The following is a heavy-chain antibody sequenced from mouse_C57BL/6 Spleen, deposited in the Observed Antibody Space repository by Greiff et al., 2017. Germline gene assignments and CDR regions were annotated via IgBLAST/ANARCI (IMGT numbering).Heavy chain of an antibody. V-gene: IGHV1-74*01. CDR1: GYTFTSYW. J-gene: IGHJ3*01. Sequence: QVQLKQPGAELVKPGASVKVSCKASGYTFTSYWMHWVKQRPGQGLEWIGRIHPSDSDTNYNQKFKGKATLSVDKSSSTAYMQCSSLTSEDSAVYYCAIPCGCGSVGFGCWGHRALVTV. CDR2: IHPSDSDT. D-gene: IGHD1-1*01. CDR3: AIPCGCGSVGFGC.